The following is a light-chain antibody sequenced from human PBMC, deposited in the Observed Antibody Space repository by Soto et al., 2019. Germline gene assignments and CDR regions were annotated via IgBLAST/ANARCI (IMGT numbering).Light chain of an antibody. CDR2: GAY. CDR1: QSVSSN. Sequence: EIVMTQSPATLSVSPGERATLSCRASQSVSSNLAWYQQKPCQAPRLLIYGAYTRATGIPARFSGSGSGSEFTLTISSLQSEDFALYYCQQYNNWPPITXGQGTRLEIK. J-gene: IGKJ5*01. CDR3: QQYNNWPPIT. V-gene: IGKV3-15*01.